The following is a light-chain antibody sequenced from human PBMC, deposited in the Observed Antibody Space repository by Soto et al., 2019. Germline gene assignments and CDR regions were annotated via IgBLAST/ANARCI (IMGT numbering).Light chain of an antibody. CDR2: AAS. CDR1: QDISNY. V-gene: IGKV1-27*01. Sequence: DIQMTQSPSSLSASVGDRVTIACRASQDISNYLAWYQQNPGKVPKLLIYAASTLQSGVPSRFSGSGSGTDFTLTIDSLRPDDFATYYCQQYNSYSFGQGTKVDIK. J-gene: IGKJ1*01. CDR3: QQYNSYS.